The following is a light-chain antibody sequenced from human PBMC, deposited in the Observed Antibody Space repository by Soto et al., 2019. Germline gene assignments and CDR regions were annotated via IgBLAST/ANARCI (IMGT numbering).Light chain of an antibody. V-gene: IGLV2-14*01. J-gene: IGLJ1*01. CDR2: GVT. Sequence: QSALTQPASVSGSPGQSITISCTGTSSDVGAYYSVSWYQHHPGKAPKLIIYGVTNRPSGVSNRFSGSYPGTTASLTISGLQAEDEADDYCSSYSIGSSHYVFGTGTKVTVL. CDR1: SSDVGAYYS. CDR3: SSYSIGSSHYV.